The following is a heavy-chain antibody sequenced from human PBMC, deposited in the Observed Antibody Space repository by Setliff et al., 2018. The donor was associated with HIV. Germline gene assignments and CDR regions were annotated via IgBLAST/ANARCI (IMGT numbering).Heavy chain of an antibody. J-gene: IGHJ3*02. CDR1: GGTLSNYV. D-gene: IGHD6-13*01. V-gene: IGHV1-69*13. CDR3: ARDQTGVAAAAFGGGSAWSDEGFDI. CDR2: IIPMYNIP. Sequence: SVMVSCKTSGGTLSNYVIAWVRQAPGQGLEWMGMIIPMYNIPAYAQKFQGRVTFTADESTSTAYMELSSLSSEDTAVYYCARDQTGVAAAAFGGGSAWSDEGFDIWGQGTMVT.